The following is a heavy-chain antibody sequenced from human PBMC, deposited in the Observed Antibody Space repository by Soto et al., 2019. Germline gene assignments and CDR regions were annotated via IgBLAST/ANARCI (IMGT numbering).Heavy chain of an antibody. CDR3: ARTAPMDAGDKYYYDF. CDR2: IIPFFGTA. CDR1: GGTFSTFG. Sequence: SVKVSCKTSGGTFSTFGISWVRQAPGQGLEWMGGIIPFFGTAEYSQKFEDRITITADESTNTVYMDLRSLTSEDTAIYYCARTAPMDAGDKYYYDFWGQGALVTVSS. J-gene: IGHJ4*02. D-gene: IGHD3-16*01. V-gene: IGHV1-69*13.